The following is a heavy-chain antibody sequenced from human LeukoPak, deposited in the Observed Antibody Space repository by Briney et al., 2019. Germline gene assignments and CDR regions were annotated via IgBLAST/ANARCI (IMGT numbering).Heavy chain of an antibody. J-gene: IGHJ4*02. CDR3: AKHLGISVYHPLDF. D-gene: IGHD5/OR15-5a*01. Sequence: AGSLRLSCAASGFTFSSYAIHWVRQAPAKGLEWRALISYDDSDKFYADSVTDRLTISRHNSKNTLYLQMNSQRSEDTAVDYCAKHLGISVYHPLDFWGRGTLVTVSS. V-gene: IGHV3-30*18. CDR1: GFTFSSYA. CDR2: ISYDDSDK.